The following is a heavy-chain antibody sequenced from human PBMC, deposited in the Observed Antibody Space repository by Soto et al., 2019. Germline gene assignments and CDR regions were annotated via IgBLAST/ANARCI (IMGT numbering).Heavy chain of an antibody. V-gene: IGHV3-30*03. Sequence: QVQLVESGGGVVQPGRSLRLSCAASGFTFSSYGMHWVRQAPGKGLEWVTFISYDGKNKYYADSVKGRFTISRDNSKNTLYLQMNSLRAEDTAVYYCARDARGGGSPHNWFDRWGQGTLVTVSS. J-gene: IGHJ5*02. CDR1: GFTFSSYG. CDR2: ISYDGKNK. CDR3: ARDARGGGSPHNWFDR. D-gene: IGHD2-15*01.